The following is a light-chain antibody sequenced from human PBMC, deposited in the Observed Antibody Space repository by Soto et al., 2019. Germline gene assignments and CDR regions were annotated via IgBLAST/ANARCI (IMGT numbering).Light chain of an antibody. J-gene: IGLJ2*01. Sequence: QSVLTQPPSVSAAPGQKVTISCSGSSSNIGNNYVSWYQQFPGTAPKLLIYDNNKRPSGIPDRFSGSKSGTSATLGITGLQTGDEADYYCGTWDSSLSDGLFGGGTKVTVL. V-gene: IGLV1-51*01. CDR3: GTWDSSLSDGL. CDR2: DNN. CDR1: SSNIGNNY.